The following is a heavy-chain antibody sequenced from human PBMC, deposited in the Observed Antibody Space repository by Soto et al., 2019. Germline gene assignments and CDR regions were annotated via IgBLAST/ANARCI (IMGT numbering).Heavy chain of an antibody. V-gene: IGHV3-23*01. J-gene: IGHJ4*02. CDR2: ISCSGGKT. CDR3: AKGMKYDTSGYYDIVREYLDX. D-gene: IGHD3-22*01. Sequence: GGSLRLSCAGSGFPFSDCALTWVRQAPGKGLEWVSHISCSGGKTYYAYSVKVRFIISRDNSNDSLFLKMSGLRAEDTAVYYCAKGMKYDTSGYYDIVREYLDXWGQGTLFTVSX. CDR1: GFPFSDCA.